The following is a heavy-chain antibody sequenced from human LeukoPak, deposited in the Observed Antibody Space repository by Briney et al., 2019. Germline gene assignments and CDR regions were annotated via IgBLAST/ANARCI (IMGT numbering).Heavy chain of an antibody. J-gene: IGHJ4*02. Sequence: GGSLRLSCAASAFSLNAYNMNWVRQAPGKGLEWVSSISYTGTYIYYADSVKGRFTISRDNAKNSLYLQMNSLRAEDTAVYYCARDFNMGYYDFWSGLDYWGQGTLVTVSS. CDR3: ARDFNMGYYDFWSGLDY. CDR1: AFSLNAYN. V-gene: IGHV3-21*01. CDR2: ISYTGTYI. D-gene: IGHD3-3*01.